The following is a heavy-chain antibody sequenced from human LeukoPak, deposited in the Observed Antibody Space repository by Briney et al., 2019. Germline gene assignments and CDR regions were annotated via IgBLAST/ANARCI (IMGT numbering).Heavy chain of an antibody. D-gene: IGHD6-13*01. CDR1: GDSISSGSYY. J-gene: IGHJ4*02. Sequence: SETLSLTCTVSGDSISSGSYYWSWIRQPAGKGPEWIGRIYSSGSTNYSPSLKSRVTISVDTSKNQFSLELSSVTAADTAVYYCARDIYDSSWYGLFDYWGQGTLVTVSS. CDR2: IYSSGST. CDR3: ARDIYDSSWYGLFDY. V-gene: IGHV4-61*02.